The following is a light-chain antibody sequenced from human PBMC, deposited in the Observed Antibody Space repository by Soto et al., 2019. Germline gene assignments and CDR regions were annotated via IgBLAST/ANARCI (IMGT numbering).Light chain of an antibody. J-gene: IGKJ5*01. CDR3: QQESSVIT. CDR2: AAS. Sequence: DIWMTQSPSSLSASVGDRVTITCRASQGISNFLAWYQQKPGKFPKLLISAASTLQSGVPSRFSGSGSGTDFTLTITPLQPEHVATYYCQQESSVITFGQVTRLEIK. CDR1: QGISNF. V-gene: IGKV1-27*01.